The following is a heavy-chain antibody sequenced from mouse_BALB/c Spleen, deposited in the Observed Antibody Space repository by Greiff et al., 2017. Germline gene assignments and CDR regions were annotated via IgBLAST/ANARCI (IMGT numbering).Heavy chain of an antibody. V-gene: IGHV14-3*02. D-gene: IGHD4-1*01. CDR2: IDPANGNT. Sequence: EVQRVESGAELVKPGASVKLSCTASGFNIKDTYMHWVKQRPEQGLEWIGRIDPANGNTKYDPKFQGKATITADTSSNTAYLQLSSLTSEDTAVYYCARGAGTDFDYWGQGTTLTVSS. CDR3: ARGAGTDFDY. CDR1: GFNIKDTY. J-gene: IGHJ2*01.